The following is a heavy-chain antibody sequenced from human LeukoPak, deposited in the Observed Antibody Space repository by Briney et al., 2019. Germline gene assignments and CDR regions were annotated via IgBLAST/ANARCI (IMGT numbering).Heavy chain of an antibody. J-gene: IGHJ4*02. CDR3: AMNGIQLWLRGGYYFDY. CDR2: IVPIFGTA. CDR1: GGTFTSYA. V-gene: IGHV1-69*05. Sequence: SVKVSCKASGGTFTSYAISWVRQAPGQGLEWMGGIVPIFGTANYVQKFQGRVTITTDESTSTAYMELSSLRSEDTAVYYCAMNGIQLWLRGGYYFDYWGQGTLVTVSS. D-gene: IGHD5-18*01.